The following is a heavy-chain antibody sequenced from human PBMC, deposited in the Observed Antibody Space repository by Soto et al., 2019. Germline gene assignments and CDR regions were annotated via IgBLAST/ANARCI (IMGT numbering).Heavy chain of an antibody. J-gene: IGHJ3*02. Sequence: GGSLRLSCAASGFTFSSYEMNWVRQAPGKGLEWVSYISSSGSTIYYADSVKGRFTISRDNAKNSLYLQMNSLRAEDTAGYYCARDRTDYYDSSGDHRAFDIWGQGTMVTVSS. CDR3: ARDRTDYYDSSGDHRAFDI. V-gene: IGHV3-48*03. CDR2: ISSSGSTI. CDR1: GFTFSSYE. D-gene: IGHD3-22*01.